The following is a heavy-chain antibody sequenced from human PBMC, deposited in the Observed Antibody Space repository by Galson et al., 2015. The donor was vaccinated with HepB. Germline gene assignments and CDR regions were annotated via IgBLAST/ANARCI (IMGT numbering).Heavy chain of an antibody. CDR1: GDSINSGNSF. J-gene: IGHJ4*02. D-gene: IGHD3-10*01. CDR2: IYTSGST. V-gene: IGHV4-61*02. CDR3: ARVRWLGESPTFDY. Sequence: TLSLTCTVSGDSINSGNSFWSWIRQPAGKGLEWMGRIYTSGSTTYNPSLKSRVTISVDTSKNQFSLKLTSVTAADTAVYYCARVRWLGESPTFDYWGQGTLVTVSS.